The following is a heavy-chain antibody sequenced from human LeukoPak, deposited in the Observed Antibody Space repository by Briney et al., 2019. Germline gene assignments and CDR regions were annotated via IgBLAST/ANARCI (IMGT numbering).Heavy chain of an antibody. D-gene: IGHD6-13*01. CDR3: AKGRVAAASAGSY. CDR1: GFTFSSYA. CDR2: ISGSGGST. J-gene: IGHJ4*02. V-gene: IGHV3-23*01. Sequence: GGSLRLSCAASGFTFSSYAMSWVRQAPGRGLEWVSAISGSGGSTYYADSVKGRFTISRDNSKDTLYLQMNSLRAEDTAVYYCAKGRVAAASAGSYWGQGTLVTVSS.